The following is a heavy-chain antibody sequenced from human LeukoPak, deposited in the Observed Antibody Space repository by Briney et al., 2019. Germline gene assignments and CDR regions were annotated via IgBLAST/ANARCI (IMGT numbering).Heavy chain of an antibody. CDR2: IYISGSA. J-gene: IGHJ6*03. V-gene: IGHV4-4*09. CDR1: VGSLSRYK. CDR3: ARLSRCSSTNCYYYYYYYMDV. D-gene: IGHD2-2*01. Sequence: SETLSLTCTVPVGSLSRYKWCWVWETPRKGLGRIGYIYISGSANYTQSLRSRVTISVDTSKNHFSMKLSSVSAADTALYYCARLSRCSSTNCYYYYYYYMDVWGKGTTVTVSS.